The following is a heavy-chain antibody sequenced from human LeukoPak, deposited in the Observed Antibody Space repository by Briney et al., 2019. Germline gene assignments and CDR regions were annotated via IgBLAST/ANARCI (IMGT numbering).Heavy chain of an antibody. V-gene: IGHV3-23*01. CDR1: GFTFRTYA. Sequence: GGSLRLSCAASGFTFRTYAMSWVRQAPGKGLEWVSGISDSGDGTYYAESVKGRFTISRDNAKNSLYLQMNSLRAEDTAVYYCARVRGGEDGMDVWGQGTTVTVSS. CDR3: ARVRGGEDGMDV. J-gene: IGHJ6*02. D-gene: IGHD4-17*01. CDR2: ISDSGDGT.